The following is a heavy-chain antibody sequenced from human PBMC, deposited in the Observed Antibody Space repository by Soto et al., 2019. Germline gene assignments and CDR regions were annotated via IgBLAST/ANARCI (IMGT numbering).Heavy chain of an antibody. CDR2: IYYSGST. CDR3: AREITIFGVAPDNWFDP. V-gene: IGHV4-61*01. CDR1: GGSVSSGSYY. Sequence: PSETLSLTCTVSGGSVSSGSYYWSWIRQPPGKGLEWIGYIYYSGSTYYNPSLKSRVTISVDTSKNQFSLKLSSVTAADTAVYYCAREITIFGVAPDNWFDPWGQGTLVTVSS. J-gene: IGHJ5*02. D-gene: IGHD3-3*01.